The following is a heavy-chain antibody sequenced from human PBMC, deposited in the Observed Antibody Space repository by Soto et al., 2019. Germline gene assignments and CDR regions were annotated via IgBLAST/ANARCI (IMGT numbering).Heavy chain of an antibody. Sequence: SETLSLTCTVSGGSISSGSYYWGWIRQPPGKGLEWIGSIYYTGSTSYNPSLKSRVTISVDTSKNQFSLKLSSVTAADTAVYYCARGTYYDILTAPDAFDIWGQGTMVTVSS. D-gene: IGHD3-9*01. CDR3: ARGTYYDILTAPDAFDI. CDR2: IYYTGST. J-gene: IGHJ3*02. CDR1: GGSISSGSYY. V-gene: IGHV4-39*07.